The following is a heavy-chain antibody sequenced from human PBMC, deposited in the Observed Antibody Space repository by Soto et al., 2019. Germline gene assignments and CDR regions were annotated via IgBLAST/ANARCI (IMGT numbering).Heavy chain of an antibody. J-gene: IGHJ3*02. CDR1: GFTFSSYA. CDR3: ARGHRDIVLVRGAFDI. Sequence: EVQLVESGGGLVQPGGSLRLSCAASGFTFSSYAMHWVRQAPGKGLEYVSAISSNGGSTYYANSVKGRFTISRDNSKNTLYFQMGSLRAEDMAVYYCARGHRDIVLVRGAFDIWGQGTMVTVSS. CDR2: ISSNGGST. V-gene: IGHV3-64*01. D-gene: IGHD2-15*01.